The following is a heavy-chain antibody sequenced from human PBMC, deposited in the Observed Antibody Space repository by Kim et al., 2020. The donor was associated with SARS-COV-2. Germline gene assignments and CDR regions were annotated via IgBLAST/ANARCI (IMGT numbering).Heavy chain of an antibody. J-gene: IGHJ6*02. CDR2: INASSGNT. D-gene: IGHD3-10*02. CDR1: GYTFTSYS. V-gene: IGHV1-3*01. CDR3: ARVRSVCSSAYYYYGMDV. Sequence: ASVKVSCKASGYTFTSYSMHWVRQAPGQRLEWMGWINASSGNTKYSQKFQGRVTITRDTSASTAYMELSSLRSEDTAVYYCARVRSVCSSAYYYYGMDVWGQGTTVTVSS.